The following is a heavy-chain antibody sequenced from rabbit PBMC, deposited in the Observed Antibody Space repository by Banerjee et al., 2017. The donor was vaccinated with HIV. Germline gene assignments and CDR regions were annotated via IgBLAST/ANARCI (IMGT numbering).Heavy chain of an antibody. CDR3: ARGYTGGWGASDFDL. CDR2: INTISGDT. D-gene: IGHD4-1*01. CDR1: GFTLSSYW. Sequence: QERLVESGGGLVQPEGSLTLTCTASGFTLSSYWMWWVRQAPGKGLEWIACINTISGDTVYATWAKGRFTISKASSTTVTLQMTSLTAADTATYFCARGYTGGWGASDFDLWGPGTLVTVS. J-gene: IGHJ4*01. V-gene: IGHV1S45*01.